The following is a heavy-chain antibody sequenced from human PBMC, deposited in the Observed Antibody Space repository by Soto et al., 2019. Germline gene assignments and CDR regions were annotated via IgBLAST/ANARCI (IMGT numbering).Heavy chain of an antibody. CDR3: ARHGSCYVFWSGYYSTPNYLNWFDP. J-gene: IGHJ5*02. Sequence: PSETLSLTCTVSGGSISSYYWSWIWQPPGKGLEWIGYIYYSRSTNYNPSLKSRVTISVDTSKNQFSLKLSSVTAADTAVYYCARHGSCYVFWSGYYSTPNYLNWFDPWGQGTLVTVSS. V-gene: IGHV4-59*08. D-gene: IGHD3-3*01. CDR1: GGSISSYY. CDR2: IYYSRST.